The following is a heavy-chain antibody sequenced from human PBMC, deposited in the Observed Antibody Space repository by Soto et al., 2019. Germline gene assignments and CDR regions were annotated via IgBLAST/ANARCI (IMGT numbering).Heavy chain of an antibody. Sequence: GASVKVSCKASGGTFSSYAISWVRQAPGQGLEWMGGIIPIFGTANYAQRLRERITITRDVSTSTAYMELSSLTSEDTAVYYCAAELYSGGRCCSFDIWGQGTMVTVSS. CDR1: GGTFSSYA. J-gene: IGHJ3*02. CDR2: IIPIFGTA. D-gene: IGHD2-15*01. V-gene: IGHV1-69*05. CDR3: AAELYSGGRCCSFDI.